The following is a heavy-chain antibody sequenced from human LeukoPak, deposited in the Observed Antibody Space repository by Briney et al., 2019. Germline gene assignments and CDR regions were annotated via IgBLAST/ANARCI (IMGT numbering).Heavy chain of an antibody. CDR2: IYTSGST. Sequence: PSETLSLTCTVFGGSISSYYWSWIRQPAGKGLEWIGRIYTSGSTNYNPSLKSRVTMSVDTSKNQFSLKLSSVTAADTAVYYCARDRPYSGSWSPRGWFDPWGQGTLVTVSS. V-gene: IGHV4-4*07. J-gene: IGHJ5*02. CDR1: GGSISSYY. CDR3: ARDRPYSGSWSPRGWFDP. D-gene: IGHD6-13*01.